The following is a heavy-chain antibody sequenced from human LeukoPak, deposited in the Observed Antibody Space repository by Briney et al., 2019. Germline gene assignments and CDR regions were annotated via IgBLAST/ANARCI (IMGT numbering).Heavy chain of an antibody. CDR3: AGAGYSYGYYCMDV. CDR2: INHNSGGT. Sequence: GASVKVSCKASGYTFTGCYMHWVRQAPGQGLEWKCWINHNSGGTNYAQKFQGGVTMTRDTSISTAYMELSRLRSDDTAVYYCAGAGYSYGYYCMDVWGQGTTVTVSS. V-gene: IGHV1-2*02. J-gene: IGHJ6*02. D-gene: IGHD5-18*01. CDR1: GYTFTGCY.